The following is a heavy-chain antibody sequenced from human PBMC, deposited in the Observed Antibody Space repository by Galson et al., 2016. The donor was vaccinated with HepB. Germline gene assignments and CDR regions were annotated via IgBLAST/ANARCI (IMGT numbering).Heavy chain of an antibody. CDR2: ISYDGRNK. Sequence: SLRLSCAASGFTFSSYGMHRVRQAPGKGLEWVAVISYDGRNKYYADSVKGRFTISRDNSKNTLSLQMNSLTADDTAIYYCVQGSTAPAVWGKGTTVTVSS. D-gene: IGHD2-2*01. J-gene: IGHJ6*04. V-gene: IGHV3-30*03. CDR1: GFTFSSYG. CDR3: VQGSTAPAV.